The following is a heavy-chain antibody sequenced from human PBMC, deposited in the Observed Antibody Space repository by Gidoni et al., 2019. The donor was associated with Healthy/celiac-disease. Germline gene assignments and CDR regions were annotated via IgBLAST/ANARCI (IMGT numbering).Heavy chain of an antibody. CDR2: SSSSSSYI. CDR1: GLTFSSYS. CDR3: ARPGLDDYDSSGYYLYYFDY. D-gene: IGHD3-22*01. Sequence: EVQLVESGGGLVNPGGSLTLSSASSGLTFSSYSMNCARQAPGKGLEWVSSSSSSSSYIYYADSVKGRFTISRDNAKNSLYLQMNSLRAEDSAVYYCARPGLDDYDSSGYYLYYFDYWGQGTLVTVSS. V-gene: IGHV3-21*01. J-gene: IGHJ4*02.